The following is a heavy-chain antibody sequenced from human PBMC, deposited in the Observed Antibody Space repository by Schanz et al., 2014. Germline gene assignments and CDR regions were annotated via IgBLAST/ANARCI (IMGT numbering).Heavy chain of an antibody. V-gene: IGHV1-18*01. Sequence: GPGVKKPGATVKVSCKASGYIFINSGISWVRQAPGQGLEWMGWISVYNHNKEYDQKFQGRVTMTTDTSTSTAYMALTDLRSDDTAVGYCARDRGFFERGDLYYIDSWGQGTPVTVSS. CDR2: ISVYNHNK. J-gene: IGHJ4*02. CDR3: ARDRGFFERGDLYYIDS. CDR1: GYIFINSG. D-gene: IGHD3-3*01.